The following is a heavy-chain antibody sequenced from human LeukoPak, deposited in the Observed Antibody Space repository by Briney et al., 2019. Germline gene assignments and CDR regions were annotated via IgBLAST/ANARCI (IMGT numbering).Heavy chain of an antibody. J-gene: IGHJ6*02. Sequence: GGSLRLSCAASGFTFDDYTMHWVRQAPGKGLEWVSLISWDGGSTYYADSVKGRFTISRDNSKNSLYLQMNSLRTEDTALYYRARASPNYGMDVWGQGTTVTVSS. CDR3: ARASPNYGMDV. V-gene: IGHV3-43*01. D-gene: IGHD2-2*01. CDR1: GFTFDDYT. CDR2: ISWDGGST.